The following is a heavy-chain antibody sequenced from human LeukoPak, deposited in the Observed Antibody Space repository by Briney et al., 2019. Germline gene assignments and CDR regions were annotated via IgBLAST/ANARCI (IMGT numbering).Heavy chain of an antibody. J-gene: IGHJ4*02. CDR2: IYHSGST. CDR3: ARGQGAAMVRGVISDY. CDR1: GGSISSGGYY. V-gene: IGHV4-30-2*05. D-gene: IGHD3-10*01. Sequence: SQTLSLTCTVSGGSISSGGYYWSWIRQPPGKGLEWIGYIYHSGSTYYNPSLKSRVTISVDTSKNQFSLKLSSVTAADTAVYYCARGQGAAMVRGVISDYWGQGTLVTVSS.